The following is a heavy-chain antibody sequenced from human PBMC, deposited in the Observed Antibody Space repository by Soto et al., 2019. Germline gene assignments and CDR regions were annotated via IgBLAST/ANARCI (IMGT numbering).Heavy chain of an antibody. V-gene: IGHV3-15*07. CDR1: GFTFSNAW. J-gene: IGHJ6*02. CDR3: TTVHYYDSSAEVTRYYYYGMDV. D-gene: IGHD3-22*01. CDR2: IKSKTDGGTT. Sequence: GGSLRLSCAASGFTFSNAWMNWVRQAPGKGLEWVGRIKSKTDGGTTDYAAPVKGRFTISRDDSKNTLYLQMNSLKTEDTAVYYCTTVHYYDSSAEVTRYYYYGMDVWGQGTTVTVSS.